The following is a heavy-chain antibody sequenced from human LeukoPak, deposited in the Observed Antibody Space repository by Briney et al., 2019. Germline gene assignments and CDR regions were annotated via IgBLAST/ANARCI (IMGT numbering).Heavy chain of an antibody. D-gene: IGHD1-1*01. Sequence: ASVKVSCKASGYTFTGYSMHWVRQAPGQGLEWMAWINPDSGATKYAQKFQGRVTMTRDTSSSTAYMELTRLTSDDTAVYYCARSRYNWNANWFDPWGQGSLVSVSS. CDR2: INPDSGAT. CDR1: GYTFTGYS. V-gene: IGHV1-2*02. J-gene: IGHJ5*02. CDR3: ARSRYNWNANWFDP.